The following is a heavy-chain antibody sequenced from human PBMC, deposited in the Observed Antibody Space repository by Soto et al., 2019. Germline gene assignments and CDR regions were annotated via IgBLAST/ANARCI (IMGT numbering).Heavy chain of an antibody. D-gene: IGHD3-22*01. CDR3: ARDHHSYYDTSGYYPYFDF. V-gene: IGHV4-61*01. Sequence: SETLSLTCTVSGGSVNTAPYHWSWIRQSPRNGLEWIGNIYYTGSANYNPSFESRVAISLDTSNNQFSLRLTSLTAADTAVYFCARDHHSYYDTSGYYPYFDFWGQGTLVTVSS. CDR2: IYYTGSA. CDR1: GGSVNTAPYH. J-gene: IGHJ4*02.